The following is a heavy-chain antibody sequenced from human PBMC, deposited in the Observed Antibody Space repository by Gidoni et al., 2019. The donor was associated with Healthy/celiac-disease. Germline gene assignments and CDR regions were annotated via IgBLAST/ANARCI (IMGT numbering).Heavy chain of an antibody. D-gene: IGHD2-21*01. Sequence: QVQLVEAGGGVVQPGRSLRLSCAASGFPFSSYGMHWVRQAPGKGLEWVAVIWYDGSNKYYADSVKGRFTISRDNSKNTLYLQMNSLRAEDTAVYYCAREVIAGYWYFDLWGRGTLVTVSS. CDR3: AREVIAGYWYFDL. V-gene: IGHV3-33*08. CDR1: GFPFSSYG. CDR2: IWYDGSNK. J-gene: IGHJ2*01.